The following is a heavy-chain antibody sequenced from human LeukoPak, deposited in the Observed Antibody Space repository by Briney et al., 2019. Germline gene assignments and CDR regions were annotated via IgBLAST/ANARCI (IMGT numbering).Heavy chain of an antibody. CDR2: ISGSGDTT. CDR3: AKGLLWFGELFQGYFDY. CDR1: GFTFDDYG. V-gene: IGHV3-23*01. D-gene: IGHD3-10*01. J-gene: IGHJ4*02. Sequence: PGGSLRLSCAASGFTFDDYGMSWVRQAPGKGPECVSAISGSGDTTYYADSVKGRFTISRDNSKNTLYLQMNSLRAEDTAVYYCAKGLLWFGELFQGYFDYWGQGTLVTVSS.